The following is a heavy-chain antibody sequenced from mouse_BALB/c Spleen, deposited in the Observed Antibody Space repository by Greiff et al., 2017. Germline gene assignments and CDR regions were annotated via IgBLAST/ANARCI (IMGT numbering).Heavy chain of an antibody. V-gene: IGHV3-2*02. CDR1: GYSITSDYA. CDR2: ISYSGST. CDR3: AREGLLRPYYAMDD. J-gene: IGHJ4*01. D-gene: IGHD1-2*01. Sequence: EVKLQESGPGLVKPSQSLSLTCTVTGYSITSDYAWNWIRQFPGNKLEWMGYISYSGSTSYNPSLKSRISITRDTSKNQFFLQLNSVTTEDTATYYCAREGLLRPYYAMDDWGQGTSVTVSS.